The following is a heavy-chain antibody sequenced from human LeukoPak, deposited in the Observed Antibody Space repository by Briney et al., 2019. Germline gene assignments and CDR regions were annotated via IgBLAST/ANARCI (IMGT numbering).Heavy chain of an antibody. CDR3: TTDLGMGNPIDY. CDR1: GFTFSNAW. V-gene: IGHV3-15*01. CDR2: IKRKTDGETT. J-gene: IGHJ4*02. Sequence: PGGSLRLSCAASGFTFSNAWMSWVRQAPGKGLEWVGRIKRKTDGETTDYAAPVKGRFTISRDDSKNTLYLQMNSLKTEDTAVYYCTTDLGMGNPIDYWGQGTLVTVSS. D-gene: IGHD3-16*01.